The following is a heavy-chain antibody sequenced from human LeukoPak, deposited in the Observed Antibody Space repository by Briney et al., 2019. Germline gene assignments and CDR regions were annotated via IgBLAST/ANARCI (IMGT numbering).Heavy chain of an antibody. V-gene: IGHV4-59*01. D-gene: IGHD5-24*01. CDR3: AYGGDAYKTGY. CDR1: GASITDYY. J-gene: IGHJ4*02. Sequence: PSETLSLTCSVSGASITDYYWSWIRRPPGKGLEWIGYIYYSGSPNYSPSLKSRVTLSLDTSQNQFSLKLTSVTAADTAVYYCAYGGDAYKTGYWGQGTLVTVSS. CDR2: IYYSGSP.